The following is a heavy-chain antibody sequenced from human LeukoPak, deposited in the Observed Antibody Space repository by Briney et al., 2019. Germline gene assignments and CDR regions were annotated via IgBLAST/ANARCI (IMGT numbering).Heavy chain of an antibody. CDR3: ARVSSARFDY. V-gene: IGHV4-31*03. D-gene: IGHD6-6*01. J-gene: IGHJ4*02. Sequence: SETLSLTCTVSGGSISSGGYYWSWIRQHPGQGLEWIGYIYYSGSTYYNPSLKSRVTISVDTSKNQFSLKLSSVTAADTAVYYCARVSSARFDYWGQGTLVTVSS. CDR2: IYYSGST. CDR1: GGSISSGGYY.